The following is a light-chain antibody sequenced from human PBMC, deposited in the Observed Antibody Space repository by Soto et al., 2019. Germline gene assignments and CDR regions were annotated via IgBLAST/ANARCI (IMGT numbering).Light chain of an antibody. CDR3: QQYNNWPVT. CDR2: GAS. Sequence: EIVMTQSPATLSVSPGETTRLSCRASQSINSEVAWYQQKVGQTPRLLIHGASTRATGIAARFSGSGSGTEFTLTISGLQSEDFATYCCQQYNNWPVTFGGGTKVEIK. CDR1: QSINSE. J-gene: IGKJ4*01. V-gene: IGKV3D-15*01.